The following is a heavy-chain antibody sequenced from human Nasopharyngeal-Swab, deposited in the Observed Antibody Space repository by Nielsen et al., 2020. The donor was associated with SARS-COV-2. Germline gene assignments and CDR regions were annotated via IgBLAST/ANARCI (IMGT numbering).Heavy chain of an antibody. CDR3: ANPYYYDSSGYDDY. Sequence: VRQAPGKGLEWVAVISYDGSNKYYADSVKGRFTISRDNSKNTLYLQMNSLRAEDTAVYYCANPYYYDSSGYDDYWGQGTLVTVSS. D-gene: IGHD3-22*01. J-gene: IGHJ4*02. V-gene: IGHV3-33*05. CDR2: ISYDGSNK.